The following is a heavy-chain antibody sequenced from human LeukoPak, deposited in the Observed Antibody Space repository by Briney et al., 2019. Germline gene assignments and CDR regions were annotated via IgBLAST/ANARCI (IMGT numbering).Heavy chain of an antibody. Sequence: PGGSLRLSCAASGFTFSSYAMSWVRQAPGKGLEWVSAISGSGGSTYYADSVKGRFTISRDNSKNTLYLQMNSLRAEGTAVYYCAKCIYYDSSGYLENYHFDCWGQGTLVTVSS. D-gene: IGHD3-22*01. V-gene: IGHV3-23*01. J-gene: IGHJ4*02. CDR1: GFTFSSYA. CDR2: ISGSGGST. CDR3: AKCIYYDSSGYLENYHFDC.